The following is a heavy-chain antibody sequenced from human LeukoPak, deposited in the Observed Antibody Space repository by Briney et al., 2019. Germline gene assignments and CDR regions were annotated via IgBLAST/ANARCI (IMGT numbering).Heavy chain of an antibody. CDR3: ARAVAGTPDY. V-gene: IGHV1-2*02. Sequence: ASVKVSCKASGYTFTCYYMHWVRQAPGQGLEWMGWINPNSGGTNYAQKFQGRVTMTRDTSISTAYMELSWLRSDDTAVYYCARAVAGTPDYWGQGTLVTVSS. J-gene: IGHJ4*02. CDR1: GYTFTCYY. D-gene: IGHD6-19*01. CDR2: INPNSGGT.